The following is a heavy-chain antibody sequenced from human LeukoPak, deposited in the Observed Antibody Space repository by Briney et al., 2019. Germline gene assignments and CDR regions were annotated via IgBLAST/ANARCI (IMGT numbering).Heavy chain of an antibody. D-gene: IGHD5-12*01. CDR1: GISFYY. V-gene: IGHV4-59*08. J-gene: IGHJ4*02. CDR2: VYYDGRS. CDR3: ARHRNSGNDPLDY. Sequence: KPSETLSLTCTVSGISFYYWSWIRQPPEKGLEWIGYVYYDGRSNYNSSLRSRVTMSLDTSKNQFSLKLSSVTAADTAVYYCARHRNSGNDPLDYWGQGTLVTVSS.